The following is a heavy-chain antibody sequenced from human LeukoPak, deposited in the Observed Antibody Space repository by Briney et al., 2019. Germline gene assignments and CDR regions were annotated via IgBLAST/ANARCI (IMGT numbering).Heavy chain of an antibody. Sequence: GGSLRLSCAASGFTFSSYAMHWVRQAPGKGLEYVSAISSNGGSTYYANSVKGRFTISRDNSKNTLYLQMGSLRAEYMAVYYGARDSAGTTDYYFDYWGQGTLVTVSS. CDR1: GFTFSSYA. CDR2: ISSNGGST. CDR3: ARDSAGTTDYYFDY. D-gene: IGHD1-7*01. J-gene: IGHJ4*02. V-gene: IGHV3-64*01.